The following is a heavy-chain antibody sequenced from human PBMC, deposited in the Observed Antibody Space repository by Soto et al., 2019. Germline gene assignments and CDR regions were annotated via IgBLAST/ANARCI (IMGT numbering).Heavy chain of an antibody. V-gene: IGHV4-34*01. J-gene: IGHJ4*02. CDR3: AMGNVSYYVGVDY. D-gene: IGHD3-10*02. CDR2: INHSGST. Sequence: PSETLSLTCAVYGGSFSGYYWSWIRQPPGKGLEWIGEINHSGSTNYNPSLKSRVTISVDTSKNQFSLKLSSVTAADTAVYYCAMGNVSYYVGVDYWGQGTLVPVSS. CDR1: GGSFSGYY.